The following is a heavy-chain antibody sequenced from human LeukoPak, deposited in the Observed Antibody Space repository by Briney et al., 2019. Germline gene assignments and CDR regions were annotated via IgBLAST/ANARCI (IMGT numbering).Heavy chain of an antibody. D-gene: IGHD3-16*01. CDR2: ISGSGGST. CDR1: GFTFSSYA. J-gene: IGHJ4*02. CDR3: AKDRAYYDYVTWSVTPYY. Sequence: GGSLRLSCAASGFTFSSYAMSWVRQAPGKGLEWVSAISGSGGSTYYADSVKGRFTISRDNSKNTLFLQMNSLRAEDTAVYYCAKDRAYYDYVTWSVTPYYWGQGTLVTVSS. V-gene: IGHV3-23*01.